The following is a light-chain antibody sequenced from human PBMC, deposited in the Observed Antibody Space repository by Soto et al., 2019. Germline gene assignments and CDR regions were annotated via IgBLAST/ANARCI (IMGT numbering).Light chain of an antibody. Sequence: QSVLTQPPSVSGAPGQRVTISCTGSRSNIGAGYDVHWYQQLPGTAPQLLIHGDSNRPSGVPDRFSGSKSCTSASLAITGRQAEDEADYYCQSYDSSLSVLYVFGTGTKLTVL. CDR3: QSYDSSLSVLYV. CDR1: RSNIGAGYD. CDR2: GDS. V-gene: IGLV1-40*01. J-gene: IGLJ1*01.